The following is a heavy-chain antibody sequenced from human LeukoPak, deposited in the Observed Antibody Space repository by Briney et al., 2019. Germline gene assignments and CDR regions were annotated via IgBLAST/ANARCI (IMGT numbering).Heavy chain of an antibody. CDR2: ISSSSTTI. CDR3: ASGPRGSWYFDY. V-gene: IGHV3-11*04. D-gene: IGHD3-10*01. CDR1: GYTHSLYY. Sequence: GGSESLLCAVSGYTHSLYYVRCMRRARGRGVVGVSYISSSSTTIHYADSVKGRLTISRDNAKNSLYLQMNSLRAEDTAVYYCASGPRGSWYFDYWGQGTLVTVSS. J-gene: IGHJ4*02.